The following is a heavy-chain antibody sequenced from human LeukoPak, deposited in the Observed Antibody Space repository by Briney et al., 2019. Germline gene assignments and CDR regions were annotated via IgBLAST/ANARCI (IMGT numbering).Heavy chain of an antibody. J-gene: IGHJ4*02. V-gene: IGHV4-39*01. CDR1: SGSISSITSY. CDR3: ARQSIKLYQYDSSGYSQY. CDR2: IYYTGSS. D-gene: IGHD3-22*01. Sequence: PSETLSLTCTVSSGSISSITSYWAWIRQSPGRGLEWIGSIYYTGSSYYSPSLKSRATMSVDTSKNRFSLKLTSVTAADTAVYYCARQSIKLYQYDSSGYSQYWGQGTLVTVSS.